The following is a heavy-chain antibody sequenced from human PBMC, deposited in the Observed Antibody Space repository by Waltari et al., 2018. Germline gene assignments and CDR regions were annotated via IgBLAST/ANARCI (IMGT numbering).Heavy chain of an antibody. CDR1: GYTFTGYY. Sequence: QVQLVQSGAEVKKPGASVKVSCKASGYTFTGYYMHWVRQAPGQGLEWMGRINPNSGCTNYAQKFQGRVTMTRDTSISTAYMELSRLRSDDTAVYYCARDTGYYYDSSGYYPNFDYWGQGTLVTVSS. CDR2: INPNSGCT. CDR3: ARDTGYYYDSSGYYPNFDY. J-gene: IGHJ4*02. D-gene: IGHD3-22*01. V-gene: IGHV1-2*06.